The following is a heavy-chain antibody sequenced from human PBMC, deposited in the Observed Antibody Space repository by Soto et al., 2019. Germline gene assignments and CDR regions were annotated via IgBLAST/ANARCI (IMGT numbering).Heavy chain of an antibody. CDR3: AKVNGYSGSYNPDY. CDR2: ISGSGGST. V-gene: IGHV3-23*01. Sequence: PGGPLRLSCAASGFTFSSYAMSWVRQAPGKGLEWVSAISGSGGSTYYADSVKGRFTISRDNSKTTLYLQMNSLRAEDTAVYYCAKVNGYSGSYNPDYWGQGTLVTVSS. CDR1: GFTFSSYA. D-gene: IGHD1-26*01. J-gene: IGHJ4*02.